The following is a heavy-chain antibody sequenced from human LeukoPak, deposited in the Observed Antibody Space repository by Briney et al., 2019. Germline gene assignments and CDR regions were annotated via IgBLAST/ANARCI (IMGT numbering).Heavy chain of an antibody. CDR2: SGSDNKP. Sequence: PSESLRLSCKASGVTISTYAMTWVRQPPGKGLEWVSSSGSDNKPHYSDSVKGRFAISRDNSKSMLFLQLNSLRAEDTAFYYCARDLHYCVAMDVWGQGTTVTVSS. CDR1: GVTISTYA. J-gene: IGHJ6*02. V-gene: IGHV3-23*01. D-gene: IGHD4-17*01. CDR3: ARDLHYCVAMDV.